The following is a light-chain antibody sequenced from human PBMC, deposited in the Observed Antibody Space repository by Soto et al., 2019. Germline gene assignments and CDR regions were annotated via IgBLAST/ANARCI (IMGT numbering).Light chain of an antibody. Sequence: EIVLTQSPDTLSLSPGQRATLSCRARQSVTGNYLAWDQQKPGQAHRLLIHGASSRATGIPDRFSGTGSGTDLTLTISRLEPEDYAVYYCHQYSNWPPWTFGPGTKVDIK. CDR2: GAS. J-gene: IGKJ1*01. CDR3: HQYSNWPPWT. V-gene: IGKV3-20*01. CDR1: QSVTGNY.